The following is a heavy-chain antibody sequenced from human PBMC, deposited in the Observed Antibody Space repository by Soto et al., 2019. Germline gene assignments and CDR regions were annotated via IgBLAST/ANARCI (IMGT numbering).Heavy chain of an antibody. CDR3: ARLKRRAARPDTDY. CDR2: INHSGST. J-gene: IGHJ4*02. V-gene: IGHV4-34*01. Sequence: LSLTCAVYGGSFSGYYWSWIRQPPGKGLEWSGEINHSGSTNYNPSLKSRVTISVDTSKNQYSLKLSSVTAADTAVHYCARLKRRAARPDTDYWGQGTLVTVSS. CDR1: GGSFSGYY. D-gene: IGHD6-6*01.